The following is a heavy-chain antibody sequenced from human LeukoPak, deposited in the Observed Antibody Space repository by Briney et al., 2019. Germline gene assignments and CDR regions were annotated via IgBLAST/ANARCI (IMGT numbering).Heavy chain of an antibody. CDR3: ATRYSSSWYVNLYYFDY. CDR1: GYTFTGYY. D-gene: IGHD6-13*01. CDR2: FDPEDGEI. V-gene: IGHV1-24*01. Sequence: GASVKVSCKASGYTFTGYYMHWVRQAPGQGLEWMGGFDPEDGEIIYAQKFQGRVTMTEDTSTDTAYMELSSLRSEDTAVYYCATRYSSSWYVNLYYFDYWGQGTLVTVSS. J-gene: IGHJ4*02.